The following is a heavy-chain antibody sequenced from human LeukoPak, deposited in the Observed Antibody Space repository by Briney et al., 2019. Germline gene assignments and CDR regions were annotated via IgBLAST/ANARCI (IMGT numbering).Heavy chain of an antibody. CDR3: ARTPRREYYDSSGYHDY. V-gene: IGHV1-2*02. D-gene: IGHD3-22*01. CDR1: GYTFTSYY. CDR2: INPKNGGT. J-gene: IGHJ4*02. Sequence: ASVKVSCKASGYTFTSYYMHWVRQAPGQGLEWMGWINPKNGGTNYAQNFQGRVTMTRDTSITTAYMEVRGLTSDDTAVYYCARTPRREYYDSSGYHDYWGQGTLVTVSS.